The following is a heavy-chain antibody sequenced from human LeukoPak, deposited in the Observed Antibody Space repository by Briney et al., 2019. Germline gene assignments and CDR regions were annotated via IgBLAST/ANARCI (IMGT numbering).Heavy chain of an antibody. Sequence: GGSLRLSCAASGFTFSSYSMNWVRQAPGKGLEWVSSISSSSSYIYYADSVKGRFTISRDNAKTSLYLQMNSLRAEDTAVYYCARTPGSGYDLPGYFDYWGQGTLVTVSS. V-gene: IGHV3-21*01. CDR3: ARTPGSGYDLPGYFDY. CDR2: ISSSSSYI. CDR1: GFTFSSYS. J-gene: IGHJ4*02. D-gene: IGHD5-12*01.